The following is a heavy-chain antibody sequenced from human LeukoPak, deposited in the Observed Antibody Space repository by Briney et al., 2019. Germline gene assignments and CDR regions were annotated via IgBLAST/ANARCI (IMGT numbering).Heavy chain of an antibody. Sequence: SETLSLTCTVSGGSITGYYWNWIRQPPGKGLEWIGYIYYSGSTNYNPSLKSRVTISVDTSKNQFSLKLSSVTAADTAVYYCARHTYGDAGYNWFDPWGQGTLVTVSS. D-gene: IGHD4-17*01. CDR1: GGSITGYY. CDR3: ARHTYGDAGYNWFDP. CDR2: IYYSGST. J-gene: IGHJ5*02. V-gene: IGHV4-59*08.